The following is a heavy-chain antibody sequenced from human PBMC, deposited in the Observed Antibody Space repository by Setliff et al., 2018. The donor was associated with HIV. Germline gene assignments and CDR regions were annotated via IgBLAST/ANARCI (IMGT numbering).Heavy chain of an antibody. CDR1: GGSISSYY. CDR2: IYYSGST. J-gene: IGHJ3*02. V-gene: IGHV4-59*01. Sequence: LSLTCTVSGGSISSYYWSWIRQPPGKGLEWIGYIYYSGSTNYNPSLKSRVTISADTSKNQFSLKLSSVTAADTAVYYCARVGGEMATIAGAFDIWGQGTMVTVSS. D-gene: IGHD5-12*01. CDR3: ARVGGEMATIAGAFDI.